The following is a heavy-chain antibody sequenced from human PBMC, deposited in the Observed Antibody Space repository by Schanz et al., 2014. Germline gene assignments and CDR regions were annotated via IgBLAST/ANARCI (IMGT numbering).Heavy chain of an antibody. CDR2: IGGSDGNT. D-gene: IGHD1-26*01. Sequence: QVQLVQSGAEVKKPGASVRVSCKASGYTFTGYYMNWVRQAPGQGLEWMGWIGGSDGNTNFAQKFQGRVTMTTDTSTSTVYMELRSLTSDDSAVYYCARDRDQWDGNYLDYWGQGTLVTVSS. V-gene: IGHV1-18*04. CDR1: GYTFTGYY. J-gene: IGHJ4*02. CDR3: ARDRDQWDGNYLDY.